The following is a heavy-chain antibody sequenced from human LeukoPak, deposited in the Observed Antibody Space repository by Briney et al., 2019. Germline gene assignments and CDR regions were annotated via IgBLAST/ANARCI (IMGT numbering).Heavy chain of an antibody. V-gene: IGHV3-21*05. CDR2: ISSSSSYI. J-gene: IGHJ4*02. D-gene: IGHD1-26*01. CDR1: GFTFSSYS. CDR3: ARDLRGFAYEPPGDDY. Sequence: GGSLRLSCAASGFTFSSYSMNWVRQAPGKGLEWVSYISSSSSYIYYADSVKGRFTISRDNAKNSLYLQMNSLGAEDTAVYYCARDLRGFAYEPPGDDYWGQGTLVTVSS.